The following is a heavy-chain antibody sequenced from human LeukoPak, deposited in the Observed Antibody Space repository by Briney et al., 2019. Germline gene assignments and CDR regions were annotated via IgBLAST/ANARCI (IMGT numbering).Heavy chain of an antibody. CDR3: ARGQQYYYMDV. V-gene: IGHV1-2*02. CDR2: INPNSGGT. CDR1: GYTFTNYA. D-gene: IGHD1-1*01. Sequence: ASVKVSCKASGYTFTNYAISWVRQAPGQGLEWMGWINPNSGGTNYAQKFQGRVTMTRDTSISTAYMELSRLRSDDTAVYYCARGQQYYYMDVWGKGTTVTVSS. J-gene: IGHJ6*03.